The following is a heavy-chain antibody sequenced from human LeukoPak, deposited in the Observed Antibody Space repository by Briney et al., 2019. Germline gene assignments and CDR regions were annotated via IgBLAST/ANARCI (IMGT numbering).Heavy chain of an antibody. CDR1: GYTFTSYY. CDR2: INPSGGST. CDR3: ARGSPGSHFDY. J-gene: IGHJ4*02. Sequence: ASVKVSCKASGYTFTSYYMHWVRQAPGQGLEWMGIINPSGGSTSYAQKFQGRVTMTRDMSTSTVYMEPSSLRSEDTAVYYYARGSPGSHFDYWGQGTLVTVSS. V-gene: IGHV1-46*01. D-gene: IGHD1-14*01.